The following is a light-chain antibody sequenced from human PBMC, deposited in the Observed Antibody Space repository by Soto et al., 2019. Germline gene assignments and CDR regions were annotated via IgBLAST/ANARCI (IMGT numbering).Light chain of an antibody. V-gene: IGKV3D-15*01. J-gene: IGKJ1*01. Sequence: EIVMTQSPATLSVSPGERATLSCRASQSVSSNLAWYQQQPGQAPRLLIYGASTRATGIPARFSGSGSGTEFTLTISSLQSEDFAVYYCQQYNNWPCTFGQGTKVEIK. CDR3: QQYNNWPCT. CDR1: QSVSSN. CDR2: GAS.